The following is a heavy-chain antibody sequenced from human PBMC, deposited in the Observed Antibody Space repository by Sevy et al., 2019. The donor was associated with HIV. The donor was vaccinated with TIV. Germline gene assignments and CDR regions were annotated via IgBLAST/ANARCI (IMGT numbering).Heavy chain of an antibody. CDR2: MNQDGTER. D-gene: IGHD3-16*01. J-gene: IGHJ4*02. V-gene: IGHV3-7*01. Sequence: GGSLRLSCAASGFSFSTYWMTWVRQAPGKGLEWVATMNQDGTERDYVDSVKGRFTISRENTKTSLFLQMNSLGAEDTGVYYCVREGLGGFSYSLDCWGQGTLVTVSS. CDR3: VREGLGGFSYSLDC. CDR1: GFSFSTYW.